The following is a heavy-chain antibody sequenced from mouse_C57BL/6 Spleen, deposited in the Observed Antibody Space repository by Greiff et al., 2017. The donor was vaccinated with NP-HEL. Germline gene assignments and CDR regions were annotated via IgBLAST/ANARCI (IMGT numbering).Heavy chain of an antibody. CDR1: GYAFSSSW. Sequence: VQLQQSGPELVKPGASVKISCKASGYAFSSSWMNWVKQRPGKGLEWIGRIYPGDGDTNYNGKFKGKATLTAAKSSSTAYLRLSSLASEDSAVYFCARGAGYFDVWGTGTTVTVSS. V-gene: IGHV1-82*01. CDR2: IYPGDGDT. CDR3: ARGAGYFDV. D-gene: IGHD3-3*01. J-gene: IGHJ1*03.